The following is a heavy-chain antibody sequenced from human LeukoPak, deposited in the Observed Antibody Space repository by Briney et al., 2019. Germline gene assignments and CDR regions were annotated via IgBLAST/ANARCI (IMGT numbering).Heavy chain of an antibody. CDR3: SKNGGPHGMDV. V-gene: IGHV3-7*02. D-gene: IGHD3-16*01. J-gene: IGHJ6*02. CDR1: GFTFSSIW. Sequence: GGSLRLSCATSGFTFSSIWMSWVRQAPGKGLEWVANIKHDGSETNYVDSVKGRFTISRDNAKNSLHLQMNSLRLEDTAVYYCSKNGGPHGMDVWGQGTTVTVSS. CDR2: IKHDGSET.